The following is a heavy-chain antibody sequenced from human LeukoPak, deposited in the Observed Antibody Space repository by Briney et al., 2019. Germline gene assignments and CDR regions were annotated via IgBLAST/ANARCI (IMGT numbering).Heavy chain of an antibody. V-gene: IGHV4-31*03. D-gene: IGHD3-22*01. CDR1: GGSISSGGYY. CDR3: ARDWPWGDDSSGYSQGY. J-gene: IGHJ4*02. CDR2: IYYSGST. Sequence: PSETLSLTCTVSGGSISSGGYYWSWLRQHPGKGLEWIGYIYYSGSTYYNPSLKSRVTISVDTSKNQFSLKLSSVTAADTAVYYCARDWPWGDDSSGYSQGYWGQGTLVTVSS.